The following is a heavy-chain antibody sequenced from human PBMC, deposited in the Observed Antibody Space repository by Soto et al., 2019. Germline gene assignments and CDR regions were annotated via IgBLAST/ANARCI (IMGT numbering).Heavy chain of an antibody. CDR1: GYIFTDHY. D-gene: IGHD3-22*01. CDR3: GRDSGDYYDDSNRPYNAFDK. V-gene: IGHV1-46*03. J-gene: IGHJ3*02. CDR2: INPRGGGT. Sequence: QVQLVQSGAEVRKPGASVKVSCKTSGYIFTDHYIQWVRQAPGQGLEWMGMINPRGGGTTYTERFQGRVVMTRDTSTSTVYMELSSLTPEDTAVNSCGRDSGDYYDDSNRPYNAFDKLGQGTLVTVSS.